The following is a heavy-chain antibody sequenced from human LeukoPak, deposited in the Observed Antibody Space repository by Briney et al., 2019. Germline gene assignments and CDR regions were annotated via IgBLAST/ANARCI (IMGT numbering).Heavy chain of an antibody. D-gene: IGHD5-18*01. Sequence: SETLSLTCTVSGGSIRSYYWSWIRQPPGKGLEWIGYIYYSGSTNYNPSLKSRVTISVDTSKNQFSLKLSSVTAADTAVYYCARTPGYSYGLRYFDYWGQGTLVTVSS. V-gene: IGHV4-59*01. J-gene: IGHJ4*02. CDR1: GGSIRSYY. CDR3: ARTPGYSYGLRYFDY. CDR2: IYYSGST.